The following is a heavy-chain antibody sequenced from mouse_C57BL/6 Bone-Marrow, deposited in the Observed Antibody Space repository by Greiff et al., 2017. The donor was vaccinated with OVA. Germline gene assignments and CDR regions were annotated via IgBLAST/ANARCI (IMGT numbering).Heavy chain of an antibody. J-gene: IGHJ4*01. CDR3: ARFYYGD. D-gene: IGHD2-13*01. CDR2: ISYDGSN. Sequence: ESGPGLVKPSQSLSLTCSVTGYSITSGYYWNWIRQFPGNKLEWMGYISYDGSNNYNPSLKNRISITRDTSKNQFFLKLNSVTTEDTATYYCARFYYGDWGQGTSVTVSS. V-gene: IGHV3-6*01. CDR1: GYSITSGYY.